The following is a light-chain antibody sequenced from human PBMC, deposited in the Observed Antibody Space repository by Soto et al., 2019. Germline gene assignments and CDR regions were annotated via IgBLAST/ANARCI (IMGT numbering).Light chain of an antibody. CDR3: ASYAGSRTYV. CDR1: SDIGNYNL. CDR2: VVT. V-gene: IGLV2-23*02. Sequence: QSVVTQPASVSGSPGQSVTISCSGSDIGNYNLLSWYQHLPRRAPKLLIFVVTMRPSGISDRFSGSKSASTASLTISGLQAEDEGDYYCASYAGSRTYVFGSGTKVAVL. J-gene: IGLJ1*01.